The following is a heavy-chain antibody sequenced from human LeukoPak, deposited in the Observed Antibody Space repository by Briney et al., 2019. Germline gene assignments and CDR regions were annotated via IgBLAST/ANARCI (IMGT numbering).Heavy chain of an antibody. V-gene: IGHV4-39*02. Sequence: KASETLSLTCTVSGGSVSSSYYWGWIRQPPGKGLEWIGSICSGGNTCSNPSLASRVTISVDSSRSHFFLQLTSATAAGTAVYFCARDGPWKSDYWGQGTLVTVSS. CDR3: ARDGPWKSDY. J-gene: IGHJ4*02. CDR2: ICSGGNT. CDR1: GGSVSSSYY. D-gene: IGHD1-1*01.